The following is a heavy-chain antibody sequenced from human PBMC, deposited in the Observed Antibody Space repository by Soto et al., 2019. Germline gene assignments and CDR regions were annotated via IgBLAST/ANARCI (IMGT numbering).Heavy chain of an antibody. CDR3: ARHDMWADVKMGAVEV. Sequence: QLQLQESGPGLVKPSETLFLTCTVSCASITIGPYYWAWIRQPPGKGLEWIGTIYADGATFYDPSLESRLTISVDPSKTPFSLRLRPVTAADTALYHSARHDMWADVKMGAVEVWGEGTVVTVSS. V-gene: IGHV4-39*01. J-gene: IGHJ3*01. D-gene: IGHD1-26*01. CDR1: CASITIGPYY. CDR2: IYADGAT.